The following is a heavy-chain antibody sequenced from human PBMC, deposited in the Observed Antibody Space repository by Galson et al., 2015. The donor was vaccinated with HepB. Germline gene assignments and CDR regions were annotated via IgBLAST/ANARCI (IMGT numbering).Heavy chain of an antibody. CDR1: GDSISNDRW. Sequence: TLSLTCAVSGDSISNDRWWSWVRQPPGEGLEWIGEAYHSGGTNYRPSLKSRVTISVDKSKNQFSLRLTSVTAADTAVYYCAGGKEGRGYFDYWGQGTLVTVSS. CDR3: AGGKEGRGYFDY. J-gene: IGHJ4*02. V-gene: IGHV4-4*02. CDR2: AYHSGGT. D-gene: IGHD3-10*01.